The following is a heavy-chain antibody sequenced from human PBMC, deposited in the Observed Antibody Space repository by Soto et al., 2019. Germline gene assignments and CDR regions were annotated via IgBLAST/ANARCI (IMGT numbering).Heavy chain of an antibody. CDR1: GFTFSSYS. Sequence: EVQLVESGGGLVQPGGSLRLSCAASGFTFSSYSMNWVRQAPGKGLEWVSYISSSSTIYYADSVKGRFTISRDNAKNSLYLQMNSLRDEDTAVYYCASLTGIAAAGTPPGGWFDPWGQGTLVTVSS. V-gene: IGHV3-48*02. D-gene: IGHD6-13*01. CDR2: ISSSSTI. J-gene: IGHJ5*02. CDR3: ASLTGIAAAGTPPGGWFDP.